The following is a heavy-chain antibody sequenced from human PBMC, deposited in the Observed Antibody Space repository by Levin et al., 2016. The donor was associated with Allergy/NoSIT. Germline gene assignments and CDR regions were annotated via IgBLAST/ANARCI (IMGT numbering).Heavy chain of an antibody. J-gene: IGHJ4*02. CDR3: ARDRLGAVGVDGDN. CDR2: VSNNNGKT. CDR1: GSTFRING. D-gene: IGHD2-21*01. V-gene: IGHV1-18*01. Sequence: ASVKVSCKASGSTFRINGFSWVRQAPGQGLEWMGWVSNNNGKTNYAQKFRGRVIMTTDTSSREAYVELRSLRYDDTAVYYCARDRLGAVGVDGDNWGQGTRVTVSS.